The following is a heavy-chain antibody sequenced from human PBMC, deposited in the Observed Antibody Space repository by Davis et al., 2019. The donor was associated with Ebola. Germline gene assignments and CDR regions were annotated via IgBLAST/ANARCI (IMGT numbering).Heavy chain of an antibody. D-gene: IGHD2-2*01. V-gene: IGHV3-72*01. CDR1: GFSFSDHY. CDR2: IRNKAYSYTT. CDR3: TRESGYCFSTSCYGDSYYFDY. J-gene: IGHJ4*02. Sequence: PGGSLRLSCAASGFSFSDHYMDWVRQAPGKGLEWVGRIRNKAYSYTTEYAASAKGRFIISRDDSKNSLYLQMNSLKTEDTAVYFCTRESGYCFSTSCYGDSYYFDYWGQGTLVTVSS.